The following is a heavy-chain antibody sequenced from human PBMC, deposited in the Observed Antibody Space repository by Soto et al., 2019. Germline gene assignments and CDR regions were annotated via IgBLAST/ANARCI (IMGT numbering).Heavy chain of an antibody. J-gene: IGHJ6*02. D-gene: IGHD1-26*01. CDR2: IIPFFGTS. CDR1: GGTFSSYP. Sequence: QVQLVQSGAEVKKPGSSVKVSCEASGGTFSSYPINWVRQAPGQGLEWMGGIIPFFGTSNYAQKFQGRVTITADDSTSTAYMELRSLISEDTAVYYCARVGHITNYGMAVWGQGTTVTVSS. CDR3: ARVGHITNYGMAV. V-gene: IGHV1-69*01.